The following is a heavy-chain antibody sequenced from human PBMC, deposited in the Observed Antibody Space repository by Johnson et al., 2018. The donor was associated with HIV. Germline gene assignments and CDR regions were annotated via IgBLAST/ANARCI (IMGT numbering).Heavy chain of an antibody. Sequence: VQLVESGGGLVQPGGSLRLSCAASGFTFSSYDMHWVRQATGKGLEWVSAIGTAGDTYYPGSVKGRFTMSRENATSSLYRQMTSLRAGDTAVYYWARGERSGGTQESFEIWGQGTMVTVSS. CDR3: ARGERSGGTQESFEI. CDR1: GFTFSSYD. D-gene: IGHD1-26*01. J-gene: IGHJ3*02. CDR2: IGTAGDT. V-gene: IGHV3-13*01.